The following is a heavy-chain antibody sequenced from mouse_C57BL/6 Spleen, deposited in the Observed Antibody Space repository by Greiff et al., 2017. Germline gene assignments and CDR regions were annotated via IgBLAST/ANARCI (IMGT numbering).Heavy chain of an antibody. Sequence: QVQLKESGAELVKPGASVKISCKASGYAFSGYWMNWVKQRPGKGLEWIGQIYPGDGDTNYNGKFKGKATLTADKSSSTAYMQLSSLTSEDSAVYFGARPETARTWFAYWGQGTLVTVSA. J-gene: IGHJ3*01. D-gene: IGHD3-2*01. CDR2: IYPGDGDT. CDR3: ARPETARTWFAY. CDR1: GYAFSGYW. V-gene: IGHV1-80*01.